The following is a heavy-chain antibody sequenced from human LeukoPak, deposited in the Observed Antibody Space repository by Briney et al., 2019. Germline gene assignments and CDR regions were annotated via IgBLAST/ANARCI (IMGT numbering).Heavy chain of an antibody. CDR2: IYSGCST. D-gene: IGHD5-24*01. Sequence: GGSLRLSCAASGFTVSSNYMSWVRQAPGKGLEWVSVIYSGCSTDYKDSVKDRLIISRDNSKNTLYLQMNSLRAEDTAVYYCAKEMATMNAFDIWGQGTMVTVSS. CDR3: AKEMATMNAFDI. V-gene: IGHV3-66*01. J-gene: IGHJ3*02. CDR1: GFTVSSNY.